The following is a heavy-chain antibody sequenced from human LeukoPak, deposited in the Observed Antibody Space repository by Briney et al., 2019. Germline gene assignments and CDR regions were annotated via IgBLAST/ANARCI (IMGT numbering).Heavy chain of an antibody. Sequence: GGSLGLSCVASGFTFSSYAMHWVRQAPGKGLEWVAVISFDGSNKYYADSVKGRFTISRDNSKNTLYLQVSAEDTAIYYCARGYASTSQLDPWGQGTLVTVSS. CDR3: ARGYASTSQLDP. J-gene: IGHJ5*02. CDR2: ISFDGSNK. D-gene: IGHD6-13*01. V-gene: IGHV3-30*03. CDR1: GFTFSSYA.